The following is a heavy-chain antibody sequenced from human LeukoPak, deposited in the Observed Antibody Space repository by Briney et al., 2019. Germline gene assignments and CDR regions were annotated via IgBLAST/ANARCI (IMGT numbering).Heavy chain of an antibody. CDR3: ASMGGVVPAAIRGPRRRSYFDY. CDR1: GGSFSGYY. J-gene: IGHJ4*02. CDR2: INNSGST. D-gene: IGHD2-2*02. Sequence: SETLSLTCAVYGGSFSGYYWCWIRQPPGKGLEWIGEINNSGSTNYNPSPKSRVTISVDTSKNQFSLKLSSVTAADTAVYYCASMGGVVPAAIRGPRRRSYFDYWGQGTLVTVSA. V-gene: IGHV4-34*01.